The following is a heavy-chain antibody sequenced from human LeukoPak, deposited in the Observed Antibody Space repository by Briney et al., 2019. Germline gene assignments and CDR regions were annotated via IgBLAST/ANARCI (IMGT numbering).Heavy chain of an antibody. CDR1: GGSINSYY. V-gene: IGHV4-59*12. CDR3: ARYACPNSGWYCNWFDP. D-gene: IGHD6-19*01. J-gene: IGHJ5*02. Sequence: PSETLSLTCTVSGGSINSYYWTWIRQPPGKGLEWIGNIYNSGNTNYNPSLKSRVTISVDTSKNQFSLKLSSVTAADTAVYYCARYACPNSGWYCNWFDPWGQGTLVTVSS. CDR2: IYNSGNT.